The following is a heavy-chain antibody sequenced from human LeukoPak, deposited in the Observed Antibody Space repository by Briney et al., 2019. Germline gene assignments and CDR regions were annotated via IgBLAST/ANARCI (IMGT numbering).Heavy chain of an antibody. J-gene: IGHJ4*02. CDR2: VWCEGSEK. CDR3: AKDLTPGTLSSDY. Sequence: GGTLRLAWAASGFTFSDYYMSWIRQAPGKGLEWVGVVWCEGSEKYYADSVKGRFTISRDNSKNTLYLQMNSLSAEDTAVYYCAKDLTPGTLSSDYWGPGPLVTVSS. D-gene: IGHD1-1*01. CDR1: GFTFSDYY. V-gene: IGHV3-33*06.